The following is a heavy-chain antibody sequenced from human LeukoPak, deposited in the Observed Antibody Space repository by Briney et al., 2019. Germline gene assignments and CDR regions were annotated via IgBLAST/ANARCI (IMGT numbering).Heavy chain of an antibody. CDR1: GYTFTSYG. D-gene: IGHD3-16*02. J-gene: IGHJ5*02. CDR3: ARSGLLYDYVWGSYRYPLDWFDP. CDR2: ISAYNGNT. Sequence: ASVKVSCKASGYTFTSYGISWVRQAPGQGLEWMGWISAYNGNTNYAQKLQGRVTMTTDTSTSTAYMELRSLRSDDTAVYYCARSGLLYDYVWGSYRYPLDWFDPWGQGTLVTVFS. V-gene: IGHV1-18*01.